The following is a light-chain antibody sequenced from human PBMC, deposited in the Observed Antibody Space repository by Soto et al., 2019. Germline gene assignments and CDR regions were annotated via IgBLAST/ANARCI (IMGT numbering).Light chain of an antibody. CDR1: SSDVGAYNY. CDR2: EVT. J-gene: IGLJ3*02. CDR3: SSYTSSGTVV. Sequence: QSALTQPDSVSGSPGQSITISCAGTSSDVGAYNYVSWYQQHPGKAPKLMIDEVTDRPSGVSDRFSGSKSGNTASLTISGLHAEDEADYYCSSYTSSGTVVFGGGTQLTVL. V-gene: IGLV2-14*01.